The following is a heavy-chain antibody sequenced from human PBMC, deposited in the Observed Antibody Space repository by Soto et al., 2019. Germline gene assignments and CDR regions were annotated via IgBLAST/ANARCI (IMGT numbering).Heavy chain of an antibody. Sequence: SETLSLTCAVYAGSFSGYYCSWIRQPPGKGLEWIGEINHSGSTNYNPSLKSRVTISVDTSKNQFSLKLSSVTAADTAVYYCARGEGYCSSTSCYWWFDPWGQGTLVT. CDR2: INHSGST. CDR3: ARGEGYCSSTSCYWWFDP. D-gene: IGHD2-2*01. CDR1: AGSFSGYY. J-gene: IGHJ5*02. V-gene: IGHV4-34*01.